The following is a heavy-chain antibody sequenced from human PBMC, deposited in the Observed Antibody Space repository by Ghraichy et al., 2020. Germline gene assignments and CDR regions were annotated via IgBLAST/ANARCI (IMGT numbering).Heavy chain of an antibody. V-gene: IGHV4-4*02. Sequence: SETLSLTCEVSGDSISRSTWWNWVRRPPGKGLEWVGEIYHSGGASYNPSPKSRVSLSVDTSKNHFSLNLNSVTAADTAVYYCARLSAAADSFDLLGQGTMVPVSS. CDR2: IYHSGGA. J-gene: IGHJ3*01. CDR1: GDSISRSTW. CDR3: ARLSAAADSFDL. D-gene: IGHD6-25*01.